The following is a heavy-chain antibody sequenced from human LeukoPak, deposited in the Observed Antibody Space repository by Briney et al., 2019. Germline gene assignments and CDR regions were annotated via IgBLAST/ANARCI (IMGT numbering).Heavy chain of an antibody. V-gene: IGHV4-61*10. Sequence: SETLSLTCSVSGGSISSDTYYWSWIRQPAGKGLEWIGLIYSSGTTKYNPSLKSRVTLSLDTSKNQFSLKLSSVTAADTAVYYCARVGVGASFGWVPDWYFDLWGRGTLVTVSS. D-gene: IGHD1-26*01. CDR1: GGSISSDTYY. CDR2: IYSSGTT. J-gene: IGHJ2*01. CDR3: ARVGVGASFGWVPDWYFDL.